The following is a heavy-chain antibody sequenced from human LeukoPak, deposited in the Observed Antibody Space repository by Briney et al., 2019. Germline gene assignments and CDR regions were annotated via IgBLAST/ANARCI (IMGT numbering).Heavy chain of an antibody. Sequence: SETLSLTCTVSSDSISSYYWSWIRQPPGKGLEWIGFIYYSGSTNYNPSLRSRVTISVDTSKNQFSLKLTSVTAADTAVYYCARRGGSYRPYFDYWGQGTLVTVSS. CDR2: IYYSGST. CDR3: ARRGGSYRPYFDY. CDR1: SDSISSYY. J-gene: IGHJ4*02. V-gene: IGHV4-59*01. D-gene: IGHD1-26*01.